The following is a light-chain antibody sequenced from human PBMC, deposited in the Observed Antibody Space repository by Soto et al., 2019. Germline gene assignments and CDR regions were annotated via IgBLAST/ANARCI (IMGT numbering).Light chain of an antibody. J-gene: IGKJ1*01. CDR3: QQYGTSPLT. CDR1: QIVMCNY. V-gene: IGKV3-20*01. Sequence: EIVLTQSPGTLSLSPGERATLSCRASQIVMCNYLAWYQQKPGQAPSLLIYGASARATGIPDRFAGSGSGTDFTLTISGLEPEDFAVYYCQQYGTSPLTFGQGTKVDIK. CDR2: GAS.